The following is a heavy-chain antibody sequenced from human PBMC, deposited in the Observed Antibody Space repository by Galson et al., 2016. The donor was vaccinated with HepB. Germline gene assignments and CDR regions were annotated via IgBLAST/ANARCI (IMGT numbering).Heavy chain of an antibody. D-gene: IGHD1-26*01. CDR3: ARDSGGLVGARDY. Sequence: SLRLSCAASGFSFSGHNMHWVRQAPGKGLEWVALRRFDGSYTHHADSVKGRFTISRDNSKNTLYLQMNSLRVEDTAVYYCARDSGGLVGARDYWGQGTLVTVSS. CDR1: GFSFSGHN. V-gene: IGHV3-33*01. J-gene: IGHJ4*02. CDR2: RRFDGSYT.